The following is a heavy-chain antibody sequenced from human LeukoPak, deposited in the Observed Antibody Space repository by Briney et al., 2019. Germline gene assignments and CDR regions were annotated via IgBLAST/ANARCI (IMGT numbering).Heavy chain of an antibody. J-gene: IGHJ4*02. CDR2: ISYDGSNK. CDR3: AKATFLFGELLSLLDY. CDR1: GFTFSSYG. Sequence: GGSLRLSCAASGFTFSSYGMHWVRQAPGKGLEWVAVISYDGSNKYYADSVKGRFTISRDNSKNTLYLQMNSLRAEDTAVYYCAKATFLFGELLSLLDYWGQGTLVTVSS. D-gene: IGHD3-10*01. V-gene: IGHV3-30*18.